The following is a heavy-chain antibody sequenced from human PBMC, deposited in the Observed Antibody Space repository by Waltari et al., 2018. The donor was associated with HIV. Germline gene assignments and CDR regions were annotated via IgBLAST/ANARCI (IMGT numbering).Heavy chain of an antibody. CDR1: GLTFSTYT. J-gene: IGHJ1*01. CDR3: TTAPRGNGSGR. Sequence: EVEVVESGGGLVKPGGSLRLACLTSGLTFSTYTINGVRQPPGQGLEWVASIGGSSIHINYADSVRGRFTLSRDNAKNSVYLQMNRLRGEDTAVYYCTTAPRGNGSGRWGQGTLVSVSS. CDR2: IGGSSIHI. V-gene: IGHV3-21*01. D-gene: IGHD3-10*01.